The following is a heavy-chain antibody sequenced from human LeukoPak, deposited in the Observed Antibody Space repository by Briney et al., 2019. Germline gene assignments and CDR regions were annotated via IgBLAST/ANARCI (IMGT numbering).Heavy chain of an antibody. CDR1: GYTFTGYY. CDR3: ARDGLWFGELLSY. D-gene: IGHD3-10*01. CDR2: INPNSGGT. J-gene: IGHJ4*02. Sequence: ASVKVSCKATGYTFTGYYMHWVRQAPGQGLEWMGWINPNSGGTNYAQKLQGRVTMTRDTSISTAYMELSRLRSDDTAVYYCARDGLWFGELLSYWGQGTLVTVSS. V-gene: IGHV1-2*02.